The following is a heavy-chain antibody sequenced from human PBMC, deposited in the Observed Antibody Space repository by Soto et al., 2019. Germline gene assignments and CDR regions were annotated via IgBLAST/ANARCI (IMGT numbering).Heavy chain of an antibody. D-gene: IGHD3-16*01. J-gene: IGHJ6*02. CDR1: GGTFSSYA. CDR2: IIPIFGTA. V-gene: IGHV1-69*13. CDR3: ARFVGGYYYYGMDG. Sequence: SVKVSCKASGGTFSSYAISWLRQAPGQGLEWMGGIIPIFGTANYAQKFQGRVTITADESTSTAYMELSSLRSEDTAVYYCARFVGGYYYYGMDGWCQGTTVTGSS.